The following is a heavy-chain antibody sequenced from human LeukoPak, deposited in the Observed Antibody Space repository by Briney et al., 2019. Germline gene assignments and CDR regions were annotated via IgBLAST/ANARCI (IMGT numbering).Heavy chain of an antibody. CDR2: ISAYNGNT. V-gene: IGHV1-18*01. CDR3: ARDPGGYDYVWGIDY. J-gene: IGHJ4*02. D-gene: IGHD3-16*01. CDR1: GYTFTSYG. Sequence: ASVKVSCKASGYTFTSYGISWVRPAPGQGLEWMGWISAYNGNTNYAQKLQGRVTMTTDTSTSTAYMELRSLRSDDTAVYYCARDPGGYDYVWGIDYWGQGTLVTVSS.